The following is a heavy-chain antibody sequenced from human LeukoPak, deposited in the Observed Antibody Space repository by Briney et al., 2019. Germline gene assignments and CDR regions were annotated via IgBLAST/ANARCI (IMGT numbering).Heavy chain of an antibody. CDR2: IYHSGST. V-gene: IGHV4-38-2*02. CDR1: GYSISSGYC. CDR3: ARDLGELRGYYYYGMDV. D-gene: IGHD3-10*01. Sequence: SETLSLTCTVSGYSISSGYCWGWIRQPPGKGLEWIGSIYHSGSTYYNPSLKSRVTISVDTSKNQFSLKLSSVTAADTAVYYCARDLGELRGYYYYGMDVWGQGTTVTVSS. J-gene: IGHJ6*02.